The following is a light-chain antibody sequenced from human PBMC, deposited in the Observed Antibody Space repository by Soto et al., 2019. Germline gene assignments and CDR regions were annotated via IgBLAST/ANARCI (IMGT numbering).Light chain of an antibody. V-gene: IGKV1-39*01. J-gene: IGKJ4*01. Sequence: DIRMTQSPSSLSASVGDRVTLTCRASQNINSYLNWYQHKPWRAPKVLVYGATNLPSGVPSRFSGSGSGTEFTFTISSLQPEDFATYYCQQSHNAPLTFGGGTRVE. CDR3: QQSHNAPLT. CDR1: QNINSY. CDR2: GAT.